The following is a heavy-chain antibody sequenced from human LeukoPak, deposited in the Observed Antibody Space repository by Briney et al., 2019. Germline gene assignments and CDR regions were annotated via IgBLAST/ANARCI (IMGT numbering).Heavy chain of an antibody. Sequence: GRSLRLSCAASGFTFSSYAMHWVRQAPGKGLEWVAVISYDGSNKYYADSVKGRFTISRDNSKNTLYLQMNSLRAEDTAVYYCAKAGGSTSCFGAFDIWGQGTMVTVSS. CDR3: AKAGGSTSCFGAFDI. CDR1: GFTFSSYA. J-gene: IGHJ3*02. D-gene: IGHD2-2*01. V-gene: IGHV3-30-3*01. CDR2: ISYDGSNK.